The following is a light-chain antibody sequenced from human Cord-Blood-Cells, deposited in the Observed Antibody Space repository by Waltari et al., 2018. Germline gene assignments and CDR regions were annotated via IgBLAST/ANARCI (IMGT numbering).Light chain of an antibody. CDR2: GKN. Sequence: SSELTQDPAVSVALGQTVRITCQGDSLRSYYSSWYQQKPGQAPVIVSYGKNNRPSGVPNRCAGSSSGNTASLAITGAQAEDEADYYCNSRDSSGNHHWVFGGGTKLTVL. CDR1: SLRSYY. J-gene: IGLJ3*02. V-gene: IGLV3-19*01. CDR3: NSRDSSGNHHWV.